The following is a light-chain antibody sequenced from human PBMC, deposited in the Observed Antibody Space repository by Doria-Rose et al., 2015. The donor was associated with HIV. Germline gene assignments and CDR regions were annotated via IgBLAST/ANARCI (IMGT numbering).Light chain of an antibody. CDR3: QQIYSTPLT. CDR1: QSIAYY. Sequence: DIQLTQSPSSLSASVGDRVTITCRASQSIAYYLNWYQHKPGKAPKLLIYAASGLQSGVPSRFSGSGSGTDFTLTISSLQPEDFASYYCQQIYSTPLTCGGGTKVEIK. J-gene: IGKJ4*01. V-gene: IGKV1-39*01. CDR2: AAS.